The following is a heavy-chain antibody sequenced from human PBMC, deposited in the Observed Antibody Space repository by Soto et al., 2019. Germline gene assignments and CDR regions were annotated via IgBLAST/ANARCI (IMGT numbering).Heavy chain of an antibody. CDR3: ARDQVVHEEGGWYAEDYFDY. CDR1: GDRVSSNSAA. J-gene: IGHJ4*02. CDR2: TYYRSKWYN. D-gene: IGHD6-19*01. Sequence: PSQTLSLTCSISGDRVSSNSAAWNWIRQSPSRGLEWLGRTYYRSKWYNDYAVSVKSRITINPDTSKNQFSLQLNSVTPEDTAVYYCARDQVVHEEGGWYAEDYFDYWGQGTLVTVSS. V-gene: IGHV6-1*01.